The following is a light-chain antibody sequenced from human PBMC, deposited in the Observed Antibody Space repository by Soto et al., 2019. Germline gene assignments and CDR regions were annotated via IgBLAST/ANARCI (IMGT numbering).Light chain of an antibody. Sequence: DIVMTQSPDSLDVSLGQRTPINCRSSQSVLHRSKRKNYLAWYQQKAGQPPKLLISWASTRESGVPDRFSGSGSGTDFTLTISSLQAEDVATYYCQQYYSTPITVGQGTRLEIK. J-gene: IGKJ5*01. CDR3: QQYYSTPIT. CDR1: QSVLHRSKRKNY. CDR2: WAS. V-gene: IGKV4-1*01.